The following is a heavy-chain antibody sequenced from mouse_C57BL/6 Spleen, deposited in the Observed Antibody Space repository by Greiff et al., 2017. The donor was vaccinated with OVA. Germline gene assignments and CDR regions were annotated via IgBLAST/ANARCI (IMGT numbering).Heavy chain of an antibody. Sequence: QVQLQQPGAELVKPGASVKLSCKASGYTFTSYWMHWVKQRPGRGLGWIGRIDPNSGGTKYNEKFKSKATLTVDKPSSTAYMQLSSLTSEDSAVYYCERSGYYGSSSGDYWGQGTTLTVSS. J-gene: IGHJ2*01. CDR1: GYTFTSYW. CDR2: IDPNSGGT. D-gene: IGHD1-1*01. V-gene: IGHV1-72*01. CDR3: ERSGYYGSSSGDY.